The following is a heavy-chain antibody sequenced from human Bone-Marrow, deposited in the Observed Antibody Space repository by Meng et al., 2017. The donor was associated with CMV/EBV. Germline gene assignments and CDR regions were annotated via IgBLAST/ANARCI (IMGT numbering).Heavy chain of an antibody. V-gene: IGHV4-34*01. CDR2: INHSGST. CDR1: GGSLSGYY. CDR3: ASSSWVGYCSSTSCRQADY. Sequence: SETLSLTCAVYGGSLSGYYWSWIRQPPGKGLEWIGEINHSGSTNYNPSHKSRVTISVDTAKNQFSLKLSSVTAADTAVYYCASSSWVGYCSSTSCRQADYWGQGTVVTVPS. D-gene: IGHD2-2*01. J-gene: IGHJ4*02.